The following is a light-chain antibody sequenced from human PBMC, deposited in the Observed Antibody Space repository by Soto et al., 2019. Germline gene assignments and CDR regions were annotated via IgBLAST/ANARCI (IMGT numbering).Light chain of an antibody. Sequence: QSVLTQPPSASGTPGQRVTISCSGTSSNIGRNSVSWYLRLPGTAPKLLIYGNDHRPSGVPDRFSGSKSGTSASLAISGLRSEDEADYYCATWDASLSVVFGGGTKLTVL. J-gene: IGLJ2*01. V-gene: IGLV1-47*01. CDR3: ATWDASLSVV. CDR1: SSNIGRNS. CDR2: GND.